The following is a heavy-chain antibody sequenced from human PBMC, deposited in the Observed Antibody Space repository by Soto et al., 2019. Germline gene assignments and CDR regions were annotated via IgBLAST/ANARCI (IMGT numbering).Heavy chain of an antibody. CDR3: ANLCGIYSYYYGMDV. CDR2: ISGSGGST. V-gene: IGHV3-23*01. Sequence: EVQLLESGGGLVQPGGSLRLSCAASGFTFSSYAMSWVRQAPGKGLEWVSAISGSGGSTYYADSVKGRFTISRDNSKNTLYLQMNSLRAEDTAVYYCANLCGIYSYYYGMDVWGQGTTVTVSS. CDR1: GFTFSSYA. D-gene: IGHD1-26*01. J-gene: IGHJ6*02.